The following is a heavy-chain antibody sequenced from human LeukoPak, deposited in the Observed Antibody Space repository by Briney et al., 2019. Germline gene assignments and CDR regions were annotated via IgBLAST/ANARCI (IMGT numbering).Heavy chain of an antibody. CDR3: LGELLVSPAYYFDY. CDR1: GYTFTGYY. Sequence: ASVKVSCKASGYTFTGYYMHWVRRAPGKGLEWMGGFDPEDGETIYAQKFQGRVTMTEDTSTDTAYMELSSLRSEDTAVYYCLGELLVSPAYYFDYWGQGTLVTVSS. D-gene: IGHD1-26*01. CDR2: FDPEDGET. J-gene: IGHJ4*02. V-gene: IGHV1-24*01.